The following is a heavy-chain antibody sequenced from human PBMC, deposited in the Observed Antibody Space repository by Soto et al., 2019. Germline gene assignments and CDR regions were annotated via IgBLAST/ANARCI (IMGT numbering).Heavy chain of an antibody. CDR2: ISGDGDST. CDR3: VKARLRAVVVGSGRFDS. D-gene: IGHD2-21*01. V-gene: IGHV3-23*01. Sequence: EVQLLESGGGLVPPGGSLRVTCETSGFTFSAHAMAWVRQAPGKRLEWVSAISGDGDSTSYADSVKGRMTISRDNYKNTVDLYMSRLTTGDAAIYYCVKARLRAVVVGSGRFDSWGQGALVSVSS. CDR1: GFTFSAHA. J-gene: IGHJ4*02.